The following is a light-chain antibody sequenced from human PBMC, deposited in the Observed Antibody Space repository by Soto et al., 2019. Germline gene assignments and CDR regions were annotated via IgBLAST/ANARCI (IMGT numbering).Light chain of an antibody. CDR2: EVN. CDR3: TSCITANTRCV. V-gene: IGLV2-14*01. J-gene: IGLJ1*01. Sequence: QSALTQPASVSGSPGQSITISCTGTSSDIGRYNYVSWFQQHPGKVPKLVIFEVNYRPSGVSDRFSGSKPGNTASLTITGLQAEDEADYYCTSCITANTRCVFGSGTKVTVL. CDR1: SSDIGRYNY.